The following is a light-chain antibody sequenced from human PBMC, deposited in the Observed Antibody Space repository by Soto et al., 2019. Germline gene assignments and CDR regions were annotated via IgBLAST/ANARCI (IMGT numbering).Light chain of an antibody. Sequence: EIVMTQSPATLSVSPGDRATLSCMASQSVSSNLAWYRQKPGQAPRLLIYGASTRATDIPARISGSGSGTEFTLTISSLQSEDFAVYYCQKYNDWPRTCGQGTKGDIK. CDR3: QKYNDWPRT. CDR1: QSVSSN. J-gene: IGKJ1*01. V-gene: IGKV3-15*01. CDR2: GAS.